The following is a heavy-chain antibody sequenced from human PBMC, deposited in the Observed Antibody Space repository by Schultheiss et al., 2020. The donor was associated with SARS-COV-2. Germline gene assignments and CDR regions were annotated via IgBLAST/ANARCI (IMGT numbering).Heavy chain of an antibody. CDR3: ARDRYYYYGMDV. Sequence: SETLSLTCAVSGYSISSGYYWGWIRQPPGKGLEWIGEINRSGSTNYNPSLKSRVAISIDTSKKQLSLRLSSVTAADTAVYYCARDRYYYYGMDVWGQGTTVTVSS. V-gene: IGHV4-38-2*02. CDR2: INRSGST. J-gene: IGHJ6*02. CDR1: GYSISSGYY.